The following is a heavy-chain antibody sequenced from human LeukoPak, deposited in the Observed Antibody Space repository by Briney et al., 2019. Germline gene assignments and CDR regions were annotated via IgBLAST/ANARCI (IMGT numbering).Heavy chain of an antibody. J-gene: IGHJ4*02. D-gene: IGHD3-10*01. CDR2: ISGSGGST. V-gene: IGHV3-23*01. CDR1: GFTFSSYA. Sequence: PGGSLRLSCAASGFTFSSYAMSWVRQAPGKGLEWVSAISGSGGSTYYADSVKGRFTISRDNSKNTLYLQMSSLRAEDTAVYYCARSPYHSGSGSYFTFWGQGTLVTVSS. CDR3: ARSPYHSGSGSYFTF.